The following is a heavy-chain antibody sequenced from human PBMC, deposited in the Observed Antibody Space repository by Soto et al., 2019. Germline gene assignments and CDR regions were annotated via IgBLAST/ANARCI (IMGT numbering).Heavy chain of an antibody. CDR2: IYYSGNT. Sequence: LSLTCTVSGGSLGSSSYYWGWIRQSPGKGLEWIGNIYYSGNTFYNPSLKSRATISVDTSKNQFYLHLSSVTAADTAIFYCASIAAPGTTHFDFWGQGTLVTVSS. D-gene: IGHD6-13*01. CDR1: GGSLGSSSYY. CDR3: ASIAAPGTTHFDF. J-gene: IGHJ4*02. V-gene: IGHV4-39*01.